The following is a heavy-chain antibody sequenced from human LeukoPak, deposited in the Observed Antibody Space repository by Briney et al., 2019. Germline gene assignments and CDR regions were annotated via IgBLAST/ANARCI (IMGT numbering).Heavy chain of an antibody. J-gene: IGHJ6*03. CDR2: IKSKTDGGTT. D-gene: IGHD1-14*01. CDR1: GFTFSNAW. CDR3: TTGGARTRNYYYYMDV. Sequence: GGSLRLSCAASGFTFSNAWMSWVRQAPGKGLEWVGRIKSKTDGGTTDYAAPVKGRFTISRDDSKNTLYLQMNSLKTEDTAVYYCTTGGARTRNYYYYMDVWGKGTTVTVSS. V-gene: IGHV3-15*01.